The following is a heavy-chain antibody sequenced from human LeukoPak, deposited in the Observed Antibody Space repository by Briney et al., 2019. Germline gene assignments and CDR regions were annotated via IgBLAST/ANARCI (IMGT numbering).Heavy chain of an antibody. D-gene: IGHD6-13*01. J-gene: IGHJ4*02. CDR2: ISWNSDSM. CDR1: GFTFDDYA. Sequence: GGSLRLSCAASGFTFDDYAMHWVRQAPGKGLEWVPGISWNSDSMGYADSVKGRFTISRDNAKNSLYLQMNSLRAEDTALYYCAKDGRYSSSWRFFDYWGQGTLVTVSS. CDR3: AKDGRYSSSWRFFDY. V-gene: IGHV3-9*01.